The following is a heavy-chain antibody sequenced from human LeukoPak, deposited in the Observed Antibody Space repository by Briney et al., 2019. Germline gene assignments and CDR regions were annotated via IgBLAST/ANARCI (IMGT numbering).Heavy chain of an antibody. D-gene: IGHD6-13*01. Sequence: GGSLRLSCVASGFSFSDSVIHWVRQAPGKGLEWVASINPDGAVKYHAHSLKGRFTISRDNAENSLYLQMNSLRAEDTALYYCARDFAYSRLDSWGQGTLVTVSS. CDR2: INPDGAVK. J-gene: IGHJ4*02. CDR1: GFSFSDSV. V-gene: IGHV3-7*03. CDR3: ARDFAYSRLDS.